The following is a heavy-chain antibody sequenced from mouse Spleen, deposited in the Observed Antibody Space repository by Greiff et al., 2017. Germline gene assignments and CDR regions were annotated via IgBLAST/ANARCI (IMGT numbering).Heavy chain of an antibody. CDR1: GYAFSSSW. J-gene: IGHJ3*01. Sequence: VQLQQSGPELVKPGASVKISCKASGYAFSSSWMNWVKQRPGKGLEWIGRIYPGDGDTNYNGKFKGKATLTADKSSSTAYMQLSSLTSEDSAVYFCARGGGPFAYWGQGTLVTVSA. D-gene: IGHD1-1*02. CDR3: ARGGGPFAY. V-gene: IGHV1-82*01. CDR2: IYPGDGDT.